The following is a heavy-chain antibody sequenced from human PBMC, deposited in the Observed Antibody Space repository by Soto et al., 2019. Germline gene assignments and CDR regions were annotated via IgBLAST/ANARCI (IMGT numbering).Heavy chain of an antibody. D-gene: IGHD2-15*01. J-gene: IGHJ6*02. CDR2: ISYDGSNK. V-gene: IGHV3-30-3*01. CDR1: GFTFSSYA. CDR3: ARNIVVVAATPGGLYGMDV. Sequence: GGSLRLSCAASGFTFSSYAMHWVRQAPGKGLEWVAVISYDGSNKYYADSVKGRFTISRDNSKNRLYLQMNSLRAEDTAVYYCARNIVVVAATPGGLYGMDVWGQGTTVTVSS.